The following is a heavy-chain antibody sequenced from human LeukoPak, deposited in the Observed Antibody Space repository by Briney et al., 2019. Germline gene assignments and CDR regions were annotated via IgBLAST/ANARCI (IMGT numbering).Heavy chain of an antibody. Sequence: GRSLRLSCAASGFTFSSYAMHWVRQAPGKGLEWVAVISYDGSNKYYADSVKGRFTISRDNSKNTLYLQMNSLRAEDTAVYYCAGVPAATGDYYYYYMDVWGQGTMVTVSS. CDR2: ISYDGSNK. CDR1: GFTFSSYA. CDR3: AGVPAATGDYYYYYMDV. D-gene: IGHD2-2*01. V-gene: IGHV3-30-3*01. J-gene: IGHJ6*03.